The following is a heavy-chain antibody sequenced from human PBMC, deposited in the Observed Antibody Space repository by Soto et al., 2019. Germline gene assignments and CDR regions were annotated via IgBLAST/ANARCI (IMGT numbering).Heavy chain of an antibody. CDR1: GGTLNSHA. Sequence: QVQLVQSGAEVKKPVSSVKVSCKASGGTLNSHAFNWVRQAPGQGLEWMGGIIPIFGTAKYAQKFQGRVTVTADESTSTVYMELSSLRSEDTAVYYCARQGIQLWSPFDSWGQGTLVTVSS. CDR2: IIPIFGTA. D-gene: IGHD5-18*01. CDR3: ARQGIQLWSPFDS. J-gene: IGHJ4*02. V-gene: IGHV1-69*12.